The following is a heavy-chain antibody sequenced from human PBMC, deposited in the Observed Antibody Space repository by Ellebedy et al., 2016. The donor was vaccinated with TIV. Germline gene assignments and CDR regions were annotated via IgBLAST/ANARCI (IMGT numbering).Heavy chain of an antibody. V-gene: IGHV4-59*01. Sequence: MPSETLSLTCTVSDGSISSYYWRWIRQPPGTGLEWIGYIYYSGSTNYNPSLKSRVTISVDTSKNQFSLKLSSVTAADTAVYYCARMGQLWSLGAFDYWGQGTLVTVSS. D-gene: IGHD5-18*01. J-gene: IGHJ4*02. CDR1: DGSISSYY. CDR2: IYYSGST. CDR3: ARMGQLWSLGAFDY.